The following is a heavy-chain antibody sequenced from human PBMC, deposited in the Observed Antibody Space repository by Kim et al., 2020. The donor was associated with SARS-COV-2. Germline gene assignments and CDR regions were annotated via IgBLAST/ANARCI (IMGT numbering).Heavy chain of an antibody. CDR3: ARDPGYSSSWTPFDY. Sequence: PSFQGHVTISADKSISTAYLQWSSLKASDTAMYYCARDPGYSSSWTPFDYWGQGTLVTVSS. D-gene: IGHD6-13*01. V-gene: IGHV5-10-1*01. J-gene: IGHJ4*02.